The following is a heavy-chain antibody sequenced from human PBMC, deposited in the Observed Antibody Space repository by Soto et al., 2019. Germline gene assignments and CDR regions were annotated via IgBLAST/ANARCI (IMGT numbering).Heavy chain of an antibody. J-gene: IGHJ6*02. CDR1: GFTFSSYG. CDR2: ISYDGSNK. V-gene: IGHV3-30*18. Sequence: PGGSLRLSCAASGFTFSSYGMHWVRQAPGKGLEWVAVISYDGSNKYYADSVKGRFTISRDNSKNTLYLQMNSLRAEDTAVYYCANDRGIAVAGTPRDDYYYYGMDVWGQGTTVTVSS. CDR3: ANDRGIAVAGTPRDDYYYYGMDV. D-gene: IGHD6-19*01.